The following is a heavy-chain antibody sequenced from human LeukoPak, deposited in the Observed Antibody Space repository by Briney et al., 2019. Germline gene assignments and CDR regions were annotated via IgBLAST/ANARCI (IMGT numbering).Heavy chain of an antibody. J-gene: IGHJ3*02. Sequence: GGSLRLSCTVSGFTVSSNSMSWVRQAPGKGLEWVSFIYSGTIHYSDSVKGRFTISRDNSKNTLYLQMNSLRAEDTAVYYCARGGSYLSAFDIWGQGTMVTVSS. D-gene: IGHD1-26*01. V-gene: IGHV3-53*01. CDR1: GFTVSSNS. CDR3: ARGGSYLSAFDI. CDR2: IYSGTI.